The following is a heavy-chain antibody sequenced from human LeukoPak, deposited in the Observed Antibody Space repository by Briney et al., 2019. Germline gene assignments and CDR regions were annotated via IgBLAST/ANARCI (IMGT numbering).Heavy chain of an antibody. CDR1: GGSISSHY. Sequence: PSETLSLTCTVSGGSISSHYWSWIRQPPGKGLEWIGYIYYSGSTNYNPSLKSRVTISVDTSKNQFSLKLSSVTAADTAVYYCARDQAAAGKGNYYGMDVWGQGTTVTVSS. V-gene: IGHV4-59*11. D-gene: IGHD6-13*01. J-gene: IGHJ6*02. CDR2: IYYSGST. CDR3: ARDQAAAGKGNYYGMDV.